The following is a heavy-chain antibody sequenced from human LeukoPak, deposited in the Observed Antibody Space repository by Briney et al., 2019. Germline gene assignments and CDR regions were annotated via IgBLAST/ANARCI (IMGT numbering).Heavy chain of an antibody. CDR2: IYPGDSDT. Sequence: GESLKISCKGSGYSFTSYWIGWVRQMPGXXXEWMGIIYPGDSDTRYSPSFQGQVTISADKSISTAYLQWSSLKASDTAMYYCVLRSMRLDYFDYWGQGTLVTVSS. D-gene: IGHD2/OR15-2a*01. CDR1: GYSFTSYW. V-gene: IGHV5-51*01. CDR3: VLRSMRLDYFDY. J-gene: IGHJ4*02.